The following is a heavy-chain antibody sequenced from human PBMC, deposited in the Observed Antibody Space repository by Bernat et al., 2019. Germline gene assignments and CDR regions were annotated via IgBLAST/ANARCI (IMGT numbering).Heavy chain of an antibody. J-gene: IGHJ5*02. CDR2: ISSSSSYI. D-gene: IGHD3-22*01. CDR1: GFTFSSYS. V-gene: IGHV3-21*01. Sequence: EVQLVESGGGLVKPGGSLRLSCAASGFTFSSYSMNWVRQAPGKGLEWVSSISSSSSYIYYADSVKGRFTISRDNAKNSLYLQMNSLRAEDTAVYYCARDPLPYYYDSSGYFHFNWFDPWGQGTLVTVSS. CDR3: ARDPLPYYYDSSGYFHFNWFDP.